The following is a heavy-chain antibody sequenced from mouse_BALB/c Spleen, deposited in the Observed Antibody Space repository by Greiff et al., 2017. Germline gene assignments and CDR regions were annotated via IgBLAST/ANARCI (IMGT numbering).Heavy chain of an antibody. CDR2: ISSGGGST. D-gene: IGHD2-2*01. CDR3: ARHDGYDDY. J-gene: IGHJ2*01. CDR1: GFAFSSYD. V-gene: IGHV5-12-1*01. Sequence: EAQGVESGGGLVKPGGSLKLSCAASGFAFSSYDMSWVRQTPEKRLEWVAYISSGGGSTYYPDTVKGRFTISRDNAKNTLYLQMSSLKSEDTAMYYCARHDGYDDYWGQGTTLTVSS.